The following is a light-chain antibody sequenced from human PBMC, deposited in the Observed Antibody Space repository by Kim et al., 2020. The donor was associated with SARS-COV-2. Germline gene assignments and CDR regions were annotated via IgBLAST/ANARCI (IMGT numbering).Light chain of an antibody. V-gene: IGKV3-20*01. CDR2: GAS. CDR3: QQYGRSSWT. CDR1: QSVSSTY. J-gene: IGKJ1*01. Sequence: EDVLTQSPGTLSLSVGERATLSCRASQSVSSTYLAWYQQKPGQAPRLVIYGASNRATGIPDRFSGSGSGTDFTLSIGRLEPEDFAVYYCQQYGRSSWTFGKGTKVDIK.